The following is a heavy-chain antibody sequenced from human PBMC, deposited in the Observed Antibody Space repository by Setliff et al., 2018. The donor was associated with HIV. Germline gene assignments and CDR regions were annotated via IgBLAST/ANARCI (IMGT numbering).Heavy chain of an antibody. CDR2: IYYSGST. D-gene: IGHD1-1*01. J-gene: IGHJ6*02. CDR3: ARDKRASFDGLDV. Sequence: KTSETLSLRLSCAASGFTFSDYYMSWIRQAPGKGLEWIGSIYYSGSTYYNPSLKSRVTISVDTSKNQFYLKLTSVTAADTAVYYCARDKRASFDGLDVWGQGTTVTVSS. V-gene: IGHV4-38-2*02. CDR1: GFTFSDYY.